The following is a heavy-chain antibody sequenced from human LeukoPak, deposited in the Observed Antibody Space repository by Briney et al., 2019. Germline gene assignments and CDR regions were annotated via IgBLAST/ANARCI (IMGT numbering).Heavy chain of an antibody. CDR3: ARWRYCSSTSCYSYFDY. CDR1: GDSVSSNSAA. J-gene: IGHJ4*02. V-gene: IGHV6-1*01. Sequence: SQTLSLTCAISGDSVSSNSAAWNWIRQSPSRGLEWLGRTYYRSKWYNDYAVSVKSRITINPDTSKNQFSLQLNSVTPEDTAVYYCARWRYCSSTSCYSYFDYWGQGTLSPSPQ. CDR2: TYYRSKWYN. D-gene: IGHD2-2*01.